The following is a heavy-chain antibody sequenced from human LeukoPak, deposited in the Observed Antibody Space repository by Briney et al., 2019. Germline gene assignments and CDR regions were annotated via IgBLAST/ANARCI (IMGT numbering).Heavy chain of an antibody. V-gene: IGHV3-74*01. D-gene: IGHD3-22*01. CDR2: INSDGSST. CDR3: ARDIDDRSGYDFYG. J-gene: IGHJ4*02. CDR1: GSTFSSYW. Sequence: GGSLRLSCAASGSTFSSYWTRWVRQAPGKGLVWVSRINSDGSSTSNADSVKGRFTLSRDSAKNTLYLQMNSLRAEDTAVYYCARDIDDRSGYDFYGWGQGTLVTVSS.